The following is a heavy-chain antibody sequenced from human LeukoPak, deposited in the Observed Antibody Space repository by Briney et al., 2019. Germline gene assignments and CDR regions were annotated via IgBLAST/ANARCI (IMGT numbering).Heavy chain of an antibody. Sequence: SETLSLTCTVSGGSISSYYWSWIRQPPGKGLEWIGYIYYSGSTNYNPSLKSRVTISVDTSKNQFSLKLSSVTAADTAVYYCARGETDYYMDVWGKGTTVTVSS. J-gene: IGHJ6*03. CDR2: IYYSGST. V-gene: IGHV4-59*01. D-gene: IGHD5-24*01. CDR1: GGSISSYY. CDR3: ARGETDYYMDV.